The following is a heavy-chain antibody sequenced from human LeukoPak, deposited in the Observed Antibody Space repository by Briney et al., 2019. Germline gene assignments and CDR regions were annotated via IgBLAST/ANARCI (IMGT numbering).Heavy chain of an antibody. V-gene: IGHV3-33*01. J-gene: IGHJ3*02. D-gene: IGHD2-2*01. CDR1: GFTFSSYG. CDR3: ARDIVVVPAASDAFDI. Sequence: GRSLRLSCAASGFTFSSYGMHWVRQAPGKGLEWVAVIWYDGSNKYYADSVKGRFTISRDNSKNTLYLQMNSLRAEDTAVYYRARDIVVVPAASDAFDIWGQGTMVTVSS. CDR2: IWYDGSNK.